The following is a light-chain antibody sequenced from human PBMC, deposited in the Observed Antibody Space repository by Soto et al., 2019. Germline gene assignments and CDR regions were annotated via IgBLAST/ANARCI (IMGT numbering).Light chain of an antibody. Sequence: QSVLSQPPSASGTPGQRVTISCSGRSSNIGSNTVNWYQQLPGAAPKLLIYYNDRRPSGVPDRFSGSKSGTSASLAISGLQSEDEADYYCAAWDGSLNAVLFGGGTKLTV. CDR2: YND. CDR3: AAWDGSLNAVL. CDR1: SSNIGSNT. J-gene: IGLJ3*02. V-gene: IGLV1-44*01.